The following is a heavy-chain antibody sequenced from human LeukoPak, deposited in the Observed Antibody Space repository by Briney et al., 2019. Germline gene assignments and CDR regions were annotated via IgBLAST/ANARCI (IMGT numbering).Heavy chain of an antibody. D-gene: IGHD6-13*01. Sequence: GGSLRLSSAASGFTFSSYGMHWVRQAPGHGLEGGAVIWSDGSNKYYADSVKGRFTISRDNSKNTLYLQMNSLRAEDTAVYYCARENAEQQLCYRSVLSVDGYYDMDVWGKGTTVTVPS. CDR1: GFTFSSYG. CDR3: ARENAEQQLCYRSVLSVDGYYDMDV. V-gene: IGHV3-33*01. CDR2: IWSDGSNK. J-gene: IGHJ6*03.